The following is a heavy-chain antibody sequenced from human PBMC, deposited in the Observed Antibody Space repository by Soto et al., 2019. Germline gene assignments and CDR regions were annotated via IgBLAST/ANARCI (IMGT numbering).Heavy chain of an antibody. J-gene: IGHJ3*02. CDR3: VRSIVVVVAATPGEAFDI. V-gene: IGHV1-3*01. D-gene: IGHD2-15*01. CDR1: GYTFTSYA. Sequence: ASVKVSCKASGYTFTSYAMHWVRQAPGQRLEWMGWINAGNGNTKYSQKFQGRVTITRDTSASTAYMELSSLRSEDTAVYYCVRSIVVVVAATPGEAFDIWGQGTMVTVS. CDR2: INAGNGNT.